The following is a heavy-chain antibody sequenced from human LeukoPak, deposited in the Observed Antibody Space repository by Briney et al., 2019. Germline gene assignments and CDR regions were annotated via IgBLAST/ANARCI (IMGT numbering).Heavy chain of an antibody. V-gene: IGHV4-39*07. Sequence: PSETLSLTCTVSGGSISSNNYYWGWIRPPPGKGLEWIVSIYYSGRTYSNPSLISRAAISVDTSKNQFSLRLSSVTAADTAVYYCAREGGPYRPLDYSGQGTLVTVSS. CDR3: AREGGPYRPLDY. CDR2: IYYSGRT. J-gene: IGHJ4*02. CDR1: GGSISSNNYY.